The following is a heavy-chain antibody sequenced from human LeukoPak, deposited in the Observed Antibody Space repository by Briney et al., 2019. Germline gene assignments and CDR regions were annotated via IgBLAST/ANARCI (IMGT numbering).Heavy chain of an antibody. Sequence: AASVKDSCKASGYTFTSYGISWVRQAPGQGLEWMGWISAYNGNTNYAQRLQGRVTMTTDTSASTAYMELRSLRSDDTAVYYCARDQIGYYYGSGSYYYMDVWGKGTTVTVSS. J-gene: IGHJ6*03. CDR3: ARDQIGYYYGSGSYYYMDV. D-gene: IGHD3-10*01. CDR2: ISAYNGNT. CDR1: GYTFTSYG. V-gene: IGHV1-18*01.